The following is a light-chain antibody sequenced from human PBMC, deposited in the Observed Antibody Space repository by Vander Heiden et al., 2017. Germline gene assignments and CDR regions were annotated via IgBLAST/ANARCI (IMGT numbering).Light chain of an antibody. CDR1: QSISSF. Sequence: DIQVTQSPSSLSASVGDRVTITCRASQSISSFLNWYQQKPGKAPKVLIYAASSLQSGVPSRFSGSGSGTDFTITISSLQPEDFATYYCQQSYSSPYTFGQGTKLEIK. J-gene: IGKJ2*01. CDR2: AAS. CDR3: QQSYSSPYT. V-gene: IGKV1-39*01.